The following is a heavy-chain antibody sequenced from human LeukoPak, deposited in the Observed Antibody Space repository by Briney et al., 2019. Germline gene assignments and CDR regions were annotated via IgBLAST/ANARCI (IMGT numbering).Heavy chain of an antibody. Sequence: PSETLSLTCTVSGYSISSGYYWGWIRQPPGKGLEWIGSIYHSGSTYYNPPLKSRVTISVDTSKNQFSLKLRSVTAADTAVYYCARADYSSTWSHDYYYMDVWGKGTTVTISS. D-gene: IGHD6-13*01. J-gene: IGHJ6*03. CDR1: GYSISSGYY. CDR3: ARADYSSTWSHDYYYMDV. CDR2: IYHSGST. V-gene: IGHV4-38-2*02.